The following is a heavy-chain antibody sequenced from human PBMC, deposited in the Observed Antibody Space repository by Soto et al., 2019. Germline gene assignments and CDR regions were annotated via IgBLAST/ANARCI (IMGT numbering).Heavy chain of an antibody. V-gene: IGHV1-46*01. CDR2: INPSGGPT. CDR3: ARRASRTFHGFDV. CDR1: GYTFINYY. J-gene: IGHJ3*01. Sequence: QVQLEQSGAEVKKPGTSVKISCKASGYTFINYYIHWVRQGPGQGLEWTGVINPSGGPTDHSQNFPARVTVTRDASTNTVYLELRNLTSPDTAVYYGARRASRTFHGFDVWGQGTTVIVSS. D-gene: IGHD6-13*01.